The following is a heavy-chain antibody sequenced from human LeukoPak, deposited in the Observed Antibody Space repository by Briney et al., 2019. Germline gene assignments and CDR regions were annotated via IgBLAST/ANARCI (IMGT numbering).Heavy chain of an antibody. D-gene: IGHD2-2*01. CDR3: AREGEDIVVVPAAMSGWFDP. CDR1: GGSISSGDYY. Sequence: PSETLSLTCTVSGGSISSGDYYWSWIRQPPGKGLEWFGYIYYSGSTYYNPSLKSRVTISVDTSKNQFSLKLSSVTAADTAVYYCAREGEDIVVVPAAMSGWFDPWGQGTLVTVSS. V-gene: IGHV4-30-4*08. J-gene: IGHJ5*02. CDR2: IYYSGST.